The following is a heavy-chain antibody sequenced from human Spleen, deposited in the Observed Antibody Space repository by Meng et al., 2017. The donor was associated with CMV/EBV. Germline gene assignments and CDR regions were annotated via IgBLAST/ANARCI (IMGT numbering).Heavy chain of an antibody. V-gene: IGHV1-18*04. J-gene: IGHJ4*02. CDR2: ISAYTGNT. CDR1: GYTYTTSG. CDR3: ARVYGSWYLDY. D-gene: IGHD6-13*01. Sequence: SSCASGYTYTTSGFSWVRQAPGQGLACMGSISAYTGNTKYAEKFQGRVTMTTDTLTSTAYMEVRSLRSDDTAVYYCARVYGSWYLDYWGQGTLVTVSS.